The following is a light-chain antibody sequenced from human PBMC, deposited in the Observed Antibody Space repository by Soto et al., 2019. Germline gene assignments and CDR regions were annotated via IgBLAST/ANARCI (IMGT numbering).Light chain of an antibody. CDR2: GAS. V-gene: IGKV1-39*01. J-gene: IGKJ2*01. Sequence: DIQMTQSPSSLSTSVGDRVTITCRASQSIGRYLNWYQQKPGKAPKLLIYGASSLQSGVPSRFSGSGSGTEFTLTIGSLQPDDFANYYCQQYDTYFRYTFGQGTKLDIK. CDR3: QQYDTYFRYT. CDR1: QSIGRY.